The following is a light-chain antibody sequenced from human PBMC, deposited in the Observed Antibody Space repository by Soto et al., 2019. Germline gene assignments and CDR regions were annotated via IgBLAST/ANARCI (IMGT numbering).Light chain of an antibody. Sequence: DIVMTQSPDSLAVSLGERATINCKSSQSVLYSSNNKNYLGWYQQKQGQPPKLLIYWASTRESGVPDRFSVSGSGTDFTLTISSLQAEDVAVYYCQQYFSTPFTFGPGTKVDIK. CDR2: WAS. CDR3: QQYFSTPFT. J-gene: IGKJ3*01. V-gene: IGKV4-1*01. CDR1: QSVLYSSNNKNY.